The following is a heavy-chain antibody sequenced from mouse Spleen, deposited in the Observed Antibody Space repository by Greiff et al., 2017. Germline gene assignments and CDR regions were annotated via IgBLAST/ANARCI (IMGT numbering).Heavy chain of an antibody. CDR2: IYPGDGDT. CDR1: GYAFSSSW. CDR3: ARDWMAWFAY. V-gene: IGHV1-82*01. D-gene: IGHD2-3*01. Sequence: VQLQQSGPELVKPGASVKISCKASGYAFSSSWMNWVKQRPGKGLEWIGRIYPGDGDTNYNGKFKGKATLTADKSSSTAYMQLSSLTSEDSAVYFCARDWMAWFAYWGQGTLVTVSA. J-gene: IGHJ3*01.